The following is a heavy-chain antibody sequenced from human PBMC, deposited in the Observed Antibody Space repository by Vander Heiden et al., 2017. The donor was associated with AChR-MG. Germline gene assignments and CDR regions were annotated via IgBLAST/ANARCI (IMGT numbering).Heavy chain of an antibody. CDR2: ISSSSSYI. V-gene: IGHV3-21*01. Sequence: EVQLVESGGGLVKPGGSLRLSCAASGFTFSSYSMTWVRQAPGKGLEWCTSISSSSSYIYYADSVKGRFTISRDNAKNSLYLQMNSLRAEDTAVYYCAREEVTTIADYWGQGTLVTVSS. CDR3: AREEVTTIADY. CDR1: GFTFSSYS. J-gene: IGHJ4*02. D-gene: IGHD4-4*01.